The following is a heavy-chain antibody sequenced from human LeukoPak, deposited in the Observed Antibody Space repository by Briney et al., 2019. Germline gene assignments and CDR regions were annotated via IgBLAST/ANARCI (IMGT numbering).Heavy chain of an antibody. V-gene: IGHV4-31*03. J-gene: IGHJ4*02. CDR3: ARAVAGPEGYFDY. CDR2: IYYSGST. CDR1: GGSISSGGYY. Sequence: SETLSLTCTVSGGSISSGGYYWSWIRQHPGKGLEWIGYIYYSGSTYYNPSLKSRVTISVDTSKNQFSLKLSSVTAADTAVYYCARAVAGPEGYFDYWGQGTLVTVSS. D-gene: IGHD6-13*01.